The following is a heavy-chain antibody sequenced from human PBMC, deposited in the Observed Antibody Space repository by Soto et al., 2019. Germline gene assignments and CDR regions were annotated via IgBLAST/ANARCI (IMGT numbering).Heavy chain of an antibody. J-gene: IGHJ3*02. D-gene: IGHD3-22*01. V-gene: IGHV4-30-4*01. CDR3: ARLTYYYDSSGPKPDGNAFDI. CDR2: IYYSGST. CDR1: GGSISSGDYY. Sequence: SETLSLTCTVSGGSISSGDYYWSWIRQPPGKGLEWIGYIYYSGSTYYNPSLKSRVTISVDTSKNQFSLTLSSVTAADTAVYYCARLTYYYDSSGPKPDGNAFDIWGQGTMVTVSS.